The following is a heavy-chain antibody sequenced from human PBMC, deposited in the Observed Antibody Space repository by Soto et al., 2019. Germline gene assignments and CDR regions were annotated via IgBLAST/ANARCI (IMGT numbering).Heavy chain of an antibody. CDR1: GFTFSSFG. CDR3: ARDMANFDHPNYESHV. D-gene: IGHD3-3*01. Sequence: QLVQSGGGVVQPGTSLRLSCTASGFTFSSFGMHWVRQAPGKGLEWVAVISSNGVYKFYVDSVKGRFTISRDNSKNTLSLQMTRLRAEDMAVYYCARDMANFDHPNYESHVWGQGSLVTVSS. CDR2: ISSNGVYK. V-gene: IGHV3-33*01. J-gene: IGHJ4*02.